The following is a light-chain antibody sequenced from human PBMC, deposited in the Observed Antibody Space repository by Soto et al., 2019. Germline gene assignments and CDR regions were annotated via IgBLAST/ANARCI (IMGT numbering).Light chain of an antibody. CDR3: AAWDDSLKGV. Sequence: QSVLTQPPSASVTPGQRVTISCSGSSSNIGSNTVNWYQQLPGTAPKLLIYSNNQRPSGVPDRFSGSKSGTSASLAISGLQSEDEADYYCAAWDDSLKGVFGGGTKLTVL. J-gene: IGLJ3*02. CDR2: SNN. V-gene: IGLV1-44*01. CDR1: SSNIGSNT.